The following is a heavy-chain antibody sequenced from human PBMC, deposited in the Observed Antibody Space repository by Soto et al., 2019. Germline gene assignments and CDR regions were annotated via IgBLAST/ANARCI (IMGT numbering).Heavy chain of an antibody. CDR3: ARDQLLWFGESEYGMDV. V-gene: IGHV3-33*01. Sequence: GGSLRLSCAASGFTFSSYGMHWVHQAPGKGLEWVAVIWYDGSNKYYADSVKGRFTISRDNSKNTLYLQMNSLRAEDTAVYYCARDQLLWFGESEYGMDVWGQGTTVTVSS. CDR1: GFTFSSYG. J-gene: IGHJ6*02. D-gene: IGHD3-10*01. CDR2: IWYDGSNK.